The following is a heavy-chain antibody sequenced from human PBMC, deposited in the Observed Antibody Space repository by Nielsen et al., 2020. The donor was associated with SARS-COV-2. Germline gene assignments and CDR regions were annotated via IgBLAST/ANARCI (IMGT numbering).Heavy chain of an antibody. Sequence: GESLKISCTASGFTFGDYAMSWVRQAPGKGLEWVGFIRSKAYGGTTEYAASVKGRFTISRDDSKSIAYLQMNSLKTEDTAVYYCTREGEDIVVVPAERTVSSDYWGQGTLVTVSS. CDR2: IRSKAYGGTT. J-gene: IGHJ4*02. CDR3: TREGEDIVVVPAERTVSSDY. D-gene: IGHD2-2*01. V-gene: IGHV3-49*04. CDR1: GFTFGDYA.